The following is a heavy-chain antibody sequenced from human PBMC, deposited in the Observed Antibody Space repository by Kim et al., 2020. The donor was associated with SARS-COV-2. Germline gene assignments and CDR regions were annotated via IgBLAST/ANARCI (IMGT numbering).Heavy chain of an antibody. Sequence: SQTLSLTCAISGDSVSSNSAAWNWIRQSPSRGLEWLGRTYYRSKWYNDYEVSVKSRININTDTSKNQFSLQLNSVTPEDTAVYYCARAGGRFVAALGYWGQGTLVTVSS. CDR3: ARAGGRFVAALGY. CDR1: GDSVSSNSAA. J-gene: IGHJ4*02. CDR2: TYYRSKWYN. D-gene: IGHD6-19*01. V-gene: IGHV6-1*01.